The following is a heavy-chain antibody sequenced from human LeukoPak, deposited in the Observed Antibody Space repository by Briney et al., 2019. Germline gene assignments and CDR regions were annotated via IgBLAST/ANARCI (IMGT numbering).Heavy chain of an antibody. CDR3: ARFSAPLRFRIDY. J-gene: IGHJ4*02. Sequence: PSETLSLTCTVSGGSISSYYWSWIRQPPGKGLEWIGEIYHSGSTNYNPSLKSRVTISVDKSKNQFSLKLTSVTAADTALYYCARFSAPLRFRIDYWGQGTLVTVSS. CDR2: IYHSGST. CDR1: GGSISSYY. V-gene: IGHV4-59*12. D-gene: IGHD3-16*01.